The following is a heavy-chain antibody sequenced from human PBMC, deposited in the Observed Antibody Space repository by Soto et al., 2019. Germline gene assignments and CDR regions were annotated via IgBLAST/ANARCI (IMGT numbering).Heavy chain of an antibody. V-gene: IGHV3-23*01. Sequence: EVPLLESGGGLVQPGGSLRLSCAASGFTFSSYAMSWVRQAPGKGLEWVSAISGSGGSTYYADSVKGRFTISRDNSTNTLYRQMNSLRAEDTAVYYCAYSSTPFDYWGQGTLVTVSS. CDR3: AYSSTPFDY. D-gene: IGHD6-13*01. CDR2: ISGSGGST. J-gene: IGHJ4*02. CDR1: GFTFSSYA.